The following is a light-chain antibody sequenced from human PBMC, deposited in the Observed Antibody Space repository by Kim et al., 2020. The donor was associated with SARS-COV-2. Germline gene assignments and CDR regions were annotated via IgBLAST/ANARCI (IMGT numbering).Light chain of an antibody. J-gene: IGLJ3*02. V-gene: IGLV5-37*01. CDR1: SDINVASHI. CDR2: YDSDSDK. CDR3: MIWPYRLWV. Sequence: QLVLTQPPSSSASPGESARLTCTFSSDINVASHIIFWYQQKPGSPPRYLLYYDSDSDKGRASGVPRRFSGSKDVSTNTGVLLISGVQSDDEADYYCMIWPYRLWVIGGGTKLTVL.